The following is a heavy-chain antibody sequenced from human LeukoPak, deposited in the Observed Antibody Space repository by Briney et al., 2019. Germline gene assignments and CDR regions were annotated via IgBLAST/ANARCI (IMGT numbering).Heavy chain of an antibody. Sequence: SQTLSLTCAVSGGSISSGGYSWSWIRQPPGKGLEWIGEINHSGSTNYNPSLKSRVTMSVDTSKNQFSLKLSSVTAVDTAVYYCARKATTGPTKAAFDIWGQGTMVTVSS. V-gene: IGHV4-30-2*01. CDR3: ARKATTGPTKAAFDI. D-gene: IGHD4-17*01. CDR2: INHSGST. J-gene: IGHJ3*02. CDR1: GGSISSGGYS.